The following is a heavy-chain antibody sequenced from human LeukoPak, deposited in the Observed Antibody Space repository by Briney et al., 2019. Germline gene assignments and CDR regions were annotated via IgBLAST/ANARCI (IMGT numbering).Heavy chain of an antibody. D-gene: IGHD5-24*01. Sequence: SETLSLTCTVSGGSISSSSYYWGWIRQPPGKGLEGIGSIYYSGSTYYNSSLKSRLTISVDTSKNQFSLKLSSVTAADTAVYYCARLQRNYYYYMDVWGKGTTVTVSS. CDR2: IYYSGST. J-gene: IGHJ6*03. CDR3: ARLQRNYYYYMDV. V-gene: IGHV4-39*01. CDR1: GGSISSSSYY.